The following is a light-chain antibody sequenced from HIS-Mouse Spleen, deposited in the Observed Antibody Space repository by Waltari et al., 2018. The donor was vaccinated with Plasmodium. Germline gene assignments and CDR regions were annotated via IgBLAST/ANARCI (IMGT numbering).Light chain of an antibody. J-gene: IGLJ3*02. V-gene: IGLV3-10*01. CDR3: YSTDSSGNHRV. CDR2: EDS. Sequence: SYELTQPPSVSVSPGQPARITCSGDALPKKYAYSYQQKAGQAPVLVIYEDSKQPSGIPERFSGSSSGTMATLTISGAQVEDEADYYCYSTDSSGNHRVFGGGTKLTVL. CDR1: ALPKKY.